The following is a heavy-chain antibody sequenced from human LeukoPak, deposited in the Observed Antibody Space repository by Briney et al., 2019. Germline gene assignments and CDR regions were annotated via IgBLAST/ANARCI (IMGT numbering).Heavy chain of an antibody. CDR1: GFTFRKYW. CDR2: ISSDGNIT. V-gene: IGHV3-74*01. CDR3: AKDAVPYYYGSGTVIGY. D-gene: IGHD3-10*01. J-gene: IGHJ4*02. Sequence: GGSLRLSCGASGFTFRKYWMHWVRQAPGKGLAWVSRISSDGNITYYADSVKGRFTISRDNSKNTLYLQMNSLRAEDTAVYYCAKDAVPYYYGSGTVIGYWGQGTLVTVSS.